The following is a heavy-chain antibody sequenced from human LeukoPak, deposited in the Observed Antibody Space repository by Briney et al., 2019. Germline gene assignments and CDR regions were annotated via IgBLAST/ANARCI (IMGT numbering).Heavy chain of an antibody. V-gene: IGHV4-34*01. J-gene: IGHJ5*02. CDR2: INHSGST. Sequence: SETLSLTCAVYGGSFSGYYWSWLRQPPGKGLEWIGEINHSGSTNYNPSLKSRVTISVDKSKNQFSLKLSSVTAADTAVYYCARDRRGYDILTGYYTHNWFDPWGQGTLVTVSS. CDR3: ARDRRGYDILTGYYTHNWFDP. CDR1: GGSFSGYY. D-gene: IGHD3-9*01.